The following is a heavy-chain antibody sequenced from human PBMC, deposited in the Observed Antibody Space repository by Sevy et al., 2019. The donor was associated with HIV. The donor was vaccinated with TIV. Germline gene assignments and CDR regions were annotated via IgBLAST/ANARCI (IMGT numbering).Heavy chain of an antibody. J-gene: IGHJ5*02. Sequence: GGSLRLSCAASGFTFNNYAMNWVRQAPGKGLEWVAAISGSGATTFYADSVKGRFTISRDNPKKTLYLQMNSLGPEDTATYYCAKGVTSFTGTSNSWGQGTLVTVSS. CDR3: AKGVTSFTGTSNS. V-gene: IGHV3-23*01. D-gene: IGHD1-1*01. CDR2: ISGSGATT. CDR1: GFTFNNYA.